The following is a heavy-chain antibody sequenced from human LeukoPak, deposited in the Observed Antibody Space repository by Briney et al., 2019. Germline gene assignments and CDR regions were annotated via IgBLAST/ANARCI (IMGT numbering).Heavy chain of an antibody. CDR2: IKQDESEK. J-gene: IGHJ4*02. Sequence: GGSLRLSCAASGFIFSSYTMSWVRRAPGKGLEWVANIKQDESEKYYVDSVKGRFTISRDNAKNSLYLQMNSLRAEDTAVYYCARDKIEGPTKLDYWGQGILVTVSS. D-gene: IGHD1-1*01. CDR3: ARDKIEGPTKLDY. CDR1: GFIFSSYT. V-gene: IGHV3-7*01.